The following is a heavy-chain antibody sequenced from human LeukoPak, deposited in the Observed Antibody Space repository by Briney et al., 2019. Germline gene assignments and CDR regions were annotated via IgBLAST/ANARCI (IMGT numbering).Heavy chain of an antibody. V-gene: IGHV1-18*01. CDR1: GYTFTSYG. D-gene: IGHD3-10*01. CDR2: ISAYNGNT. J-gene: IGHJ5*02. Sequence: ASVKVSCKASGYTFTSYGISWVRQAPGQGLEWMGWISAYNGNTNYAQKLQGRVTMTPDTSTSTAYMELRSLRSDDTAVYYCARMYYYGSGSHAYWFDPWGQGTLVTVSS. CDR3: ARMYYYGSGSHAYWFDP.